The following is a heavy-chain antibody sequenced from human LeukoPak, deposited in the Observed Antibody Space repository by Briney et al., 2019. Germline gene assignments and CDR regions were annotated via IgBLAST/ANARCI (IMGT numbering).Heavy chain of an antibody. D-gene: IGHD6-13*01. Sequence: GGSLRLSCAASGFTFSSYAMNWVRQAPGRGLEWVSGISGSGASTYYADSVKGRFTISRDNSKNTLYLQMNSLRAEDTAVYYCARDWGAAGLWDYWGQGTLVTVSS. CDR1: GFTFSSYA. CDR3: ARDWGAAGLWDY. CDR2: ISGSGAST. J-gene: IGHJ4*02. V-gene: IGHV3-23*01.